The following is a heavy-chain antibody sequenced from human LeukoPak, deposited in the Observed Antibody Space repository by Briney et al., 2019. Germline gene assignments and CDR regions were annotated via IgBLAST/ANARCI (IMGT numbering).Heavy chain of an antibody. CDR2: IYYSGST. D-gene: IGHD4-17*01. J-gene: IGHJ4*02. CDR3: ARVGSDDYGDYYFDY. V-gene: IGHV4-61*01. CDR1: GGSVSSGSYY. Sequence: PSETLSLTCTVSGGSVSSGSYYWSWIRQPPGKGLEWIGYIYYSGSTNYNPSLKSRVTISVDTSKNQFSLKLSSVTAADTAVYYCARVGSDDYGDYYFDYWGQGTLVTVSS.